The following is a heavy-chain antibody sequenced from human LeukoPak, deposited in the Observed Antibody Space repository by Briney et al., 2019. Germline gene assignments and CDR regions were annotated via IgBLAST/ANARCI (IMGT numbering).Heavy chain of an antibody. D-gene: IGHD3-22*01. V-gene: IGHV1-2*02. J-gene: IGHJ4*02. CDR2: INPNTGDT. CDR3: AREGEYYYDSSGYSDY. CDR1: GYTFTGYH. Sequence: ASVKVSCKASGYTFTGYHMHWVRQAPGQGLEWMGWINPNTGDTNYAQKFQGRVTMTRDTSISAAYMELSWLRSDDTAVYYCAREGEYYYDSSGYSDYWGQGTLVTVSS.